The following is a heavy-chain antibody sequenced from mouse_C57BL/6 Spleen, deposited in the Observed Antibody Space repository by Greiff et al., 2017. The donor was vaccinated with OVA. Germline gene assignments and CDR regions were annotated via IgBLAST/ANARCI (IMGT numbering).Heavy chain of an antibody. V-gene: IGHV1-82*01. CDR2: IYPGDGDT. J-gene: IGHJ1*03. D-gene: IGHD1-1*01. CDR1: GYAFSSSW. Sequence: QVQLKESGPELVKPGASVKISCKASGYAFSSSWMNWVKQRPGKGLEWIGLIYPGDGDTNYNGKFKGKATLTADKSSSTAYMQLSSLTSEDSAVYFCARSNYGTHWYFDVWGTGTTVTVSS. CDR3: ARSNYGTHWYFDV.